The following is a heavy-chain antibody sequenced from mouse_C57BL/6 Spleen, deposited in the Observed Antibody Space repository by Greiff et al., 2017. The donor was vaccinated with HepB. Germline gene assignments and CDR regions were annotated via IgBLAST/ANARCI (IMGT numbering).Heavy chain of an antibody. J-gene: IGHJ2*01. D-gene: IGHD1-1*01. V-gene: IGHV1-22*01. Sequence: VQLQQSGPELVKPGASVKMSCKASGYTFTDYNMHWVKQSHGKSLEWIGYINPNNGGNSYNQKFKGKATLTVNKSSSTAYMERRSLTSEDSAVYYCARYTTVVLDYFDYWGQGTTLTVSS. CDR3: ARYTTVVLDYFDY. CDR1: GYTFTDYN. CDR2: INPNNGGN.